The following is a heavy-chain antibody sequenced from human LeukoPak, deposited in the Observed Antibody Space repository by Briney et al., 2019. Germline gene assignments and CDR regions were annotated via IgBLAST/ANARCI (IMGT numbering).Heavy chain of an antibody. D-gene: IGHD3-16*01. CDR2: IKQDGSEK. V-gene: IGHV3-7*01. CDR1: GFTFSTYS. J-gene: IGHJ4*02. CDR3: ARGGGL. Sequence: GGSLRLSCAASGFTFSTYSMNWVRQAPGKGLEWVANIKQDGSEKYYVDSVKGRFTISRDNAKNSLYLQMNSLRAEDTAVYYCARGGGLWGQGTLVTVSS.